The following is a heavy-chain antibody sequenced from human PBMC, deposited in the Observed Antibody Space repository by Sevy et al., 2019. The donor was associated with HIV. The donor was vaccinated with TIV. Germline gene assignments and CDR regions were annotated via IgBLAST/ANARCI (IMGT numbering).Heavy chain of an antibody. D-gene: IGHD1-1*01. J-gene: IGHJ4*02. V-gene: IGHV3-73*01. CDR3: TRQGPTPTDDFDY. CDR1: GFTFSDSV. CDR2: IGNKATNYAT. Sequence: EGSLRLSCAASGFTFSDSVMHWVRLASGKALEWVGRIGNKATNYATAYAASVEGRFTISRDDSKNTAYLQMNSLKTEDTAVYFCTRQGPTPTDDFDYWGQGTLVTVSS.